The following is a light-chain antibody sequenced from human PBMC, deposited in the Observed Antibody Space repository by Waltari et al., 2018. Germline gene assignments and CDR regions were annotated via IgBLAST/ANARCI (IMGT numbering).Light chain of an antibody. CDR1: LSISTW. V-gene: IGKV1-5*01. Sequence: DIQMTQSPSTLSASVGDTIAITCRASLSISTWLAWYQQKPGKAPKLLIYDASGLESGVPSTFSGSGSGTEFTLTISSLQPDDFATYFCQQYYSSSTFGQGTKVESK. J-gene: IGKJ1*01. CDR2: DAS. CDR3: QQYYSSST.